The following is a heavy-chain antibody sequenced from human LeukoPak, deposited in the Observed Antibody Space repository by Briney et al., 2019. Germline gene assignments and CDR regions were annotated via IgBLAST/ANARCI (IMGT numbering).Heavy chain of an antibody. J-gene: IGHJ4*02. CDR1: GFTFSTYW. Sequence: GGSPRLSCTASGFTFSTYWMTWVRQAPGKGLEWVANINQYGRQKYHVDSVKGRFTISRDNAKNSLHLQMNSLRAEDTAVYYCAKSPWNGKFRAYFDYWGQGTLVTVSS. CDR3: AKSPWNGKFRAYFDY. D-gene: IGHD1-1*01. CDR2: INQYGRQK. V-gene: IGHV3-7*01.